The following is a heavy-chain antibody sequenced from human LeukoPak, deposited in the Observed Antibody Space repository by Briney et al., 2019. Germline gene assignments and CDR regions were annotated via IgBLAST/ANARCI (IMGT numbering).Heavy chain of an antibody. CDR3: ARLSPGGGGGTYFDF. D-gene: IGHD3-16*01. CDR1: GGSITGYY. V-gene: IGHV4-4*07. Sequence: PSETLSLTCTVSGGSITGYYWSWIRQPAGKGLEWVGRVYPTGDTHYNPSLESRVSVSRDTSSNQFSLRVTSVTAADTAVYYCARLSPGGGGGTYFDFWGQGTLVTVSS. J-gene: IGHJ4*02. CDR2: VYPTGDT.